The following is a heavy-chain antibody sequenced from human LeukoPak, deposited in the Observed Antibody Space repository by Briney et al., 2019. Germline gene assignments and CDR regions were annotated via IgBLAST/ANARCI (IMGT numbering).Heavy chain of an antibody. CDR1: GFTFDDYA. D-gene: IGHD6-13*01. Sequence: GGSLRLSCAASGFTFDDYAMHWVRQAPGKGLEWVSGTSWNSGSIGYADSVKGRFTISRDNAKNSLYLQMNSLRAEDTAVYYCARAYSSSWFDPWGQGTLVTVSS. V-gene: IGHV3-9*01. J-gene: IGHJ5*02. CDR3: ARAYSSSWFDP. CDR2: TSWNSGSI.